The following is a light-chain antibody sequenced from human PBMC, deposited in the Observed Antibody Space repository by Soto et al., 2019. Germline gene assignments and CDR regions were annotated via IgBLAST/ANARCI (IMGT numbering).Light chain of an antibody. CDR3: MQSIQFPLT. V-gene: IGKV2D-29*01. J-gene: IGKJ4*01. CDR2: EAS. Sequence: DMVMTQTPLSLPVTVGQPASISCKSSQNLHHTDGKTNFYWYLQRPGQPPHLLIYEASNRFSGVPNRFSASALGTDFTLEISRVEAEDVGVYYCMQSIQFPLTFGGGTKVEIK. CDR1: QNLHHTDGKTN.